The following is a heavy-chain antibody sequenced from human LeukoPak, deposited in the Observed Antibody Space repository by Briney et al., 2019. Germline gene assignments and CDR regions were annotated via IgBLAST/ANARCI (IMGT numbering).Heavy chain of an antibody. Sequence: PSGTLSLTCAVSGDSINSSNWWNWVRQPPGQGLEWIAEIYHSGNTNYNPSLKSRVTISVDTSKNQFSLKLSSVTAADTAVYYCARGRSSMVRGYYYYYMDVWGKGTTVTISS. CDR3: ARGRSSMVRGYYYYYMDV. V-gene: IGHV4-4*02. D-gene: IGHD3-10*01. J-gene: IGHJ6*03. CDR1: GDSINSSNW. CDR2: IYHSGNT.